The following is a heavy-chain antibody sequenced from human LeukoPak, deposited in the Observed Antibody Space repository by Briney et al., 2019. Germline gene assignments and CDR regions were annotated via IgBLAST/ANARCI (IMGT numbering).Heavy chain of an antibody. CDR1: GGSISSHY. CDR2: IYYNGST. CDR3: ARESCSSTSCYYNWFDP. V-gene: IGHV4-59*11. J-gene: IGHJ5*02. D-gene: IGHD2-2*01. Sequence: SETLSLTCTVSGGSISSHYWSWIRQPPGKGLEWIGYIYYNGSTNYNPSLKSRVTISVDTSKNQFSLKLSSVTAADTAVYYCARESCSSTSCYYNWFDPWGQGTLVTVSS.